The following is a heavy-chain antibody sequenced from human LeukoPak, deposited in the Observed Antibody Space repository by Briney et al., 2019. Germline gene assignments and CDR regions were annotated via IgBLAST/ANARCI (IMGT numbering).Heavy chain of an antibody. V-gene: IGHV1-18*01. CDR3: ARSPYYDSSGYHFDY. D-gene: IGHD3-22*01. CDR1: GYTFTSYG. Sequence: ASVKVSCKASGYTFTSYGISWVRQAPGQGLEWMGWISAYNGNTNYAQKLQGRVTMTTDTSTSTAYMELRSLRSDDTAVYYCARSPYYDSSGYHFDYWGQGTLVTVSS. J-gene: IGHJ4*02. CDR2: ISAYNGNT.